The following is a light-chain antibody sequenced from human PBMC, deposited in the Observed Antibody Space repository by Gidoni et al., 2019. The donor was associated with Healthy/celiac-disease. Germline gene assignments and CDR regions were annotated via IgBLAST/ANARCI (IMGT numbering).Light chain of an antibody. CDR3: RSYTSSSTLEV. Sequence: QSALTQPASVSGSPGQSITISCTGTSSDVGGYNYVSWYQQHPGKAPKLMIYEVSTRPSGVSNRFSGSKSGNTASLTISGLQAEDEADYYCRSYTSSSTLEVFGGGTTLTVL. J-gene: IGLJ2*01. V-gene: IGLV2-14*01. CDR1: SSDVGGYNY. CDR2: EVS.